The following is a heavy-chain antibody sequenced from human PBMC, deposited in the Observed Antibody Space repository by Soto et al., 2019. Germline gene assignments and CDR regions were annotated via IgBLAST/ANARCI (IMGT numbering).Heavy chain of an antibody. J-gene: IGHJ4*02. CDR1: GGSISSSSYY. Sequence: SETLSLTCTVSGGSISSSSYYWCWIRHPPGKGLEWIGSIYYSGSTYYNPSLKSRVTISVDTSKNQFSLKLSSVTAADTAVYYCAPLGYCTNGVCSDYWGQGTPVTVSS. V-gene: IGHV4-39*01. CDR2: IYYSGST. D-gene: IGHD2-8*01. CDR3: APLGYCTNGVCSDY.